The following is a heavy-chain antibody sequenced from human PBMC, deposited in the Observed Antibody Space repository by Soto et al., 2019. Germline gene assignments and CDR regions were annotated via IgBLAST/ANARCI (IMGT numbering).Heavy chain of an antibody. CDR2: IFQSGST. J-gene: IGHJ5*02. Sequence: QVQLQESGPGLVEPSGTLSLTCGVSGGTIRSPDWWTWVRQPPGKGLEWIGEIFQSGSTNYTPSLAIRVTISVDKSKNQFSLTLTSVTAADPAVYFCARGRGRYSSGWSWFDPWGQGILVTVSS. D-gene: IGHD6-19*01. V-gene: IGHV4-4*02. CDR1: GGTIRSPDW. CDR3: ARGRGRYSSGWSWFDP.